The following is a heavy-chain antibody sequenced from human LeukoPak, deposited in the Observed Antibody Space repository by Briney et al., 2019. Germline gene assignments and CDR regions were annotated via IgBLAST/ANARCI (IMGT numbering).Heavy chain of an antibody. CDR2: INDSGST. Sequence: SETLSLTCAVYGESFSGYYWNWIRQPPGKGLEWIGEINDSGSTNYNPSLKSRLTMSVDTSKDQFSLKLSSVTAADTAVYYCARGSRFWLGNFFRQPLFFDYWGQGNLATVSS. CDR3: ARGSRFWLGNFFRQPLFFDY. CDR1: GESFSGYY. V-gene: IGHV4-34*01. D-gene: IGHD6-19*01. J-gene: IGHJ4*02.